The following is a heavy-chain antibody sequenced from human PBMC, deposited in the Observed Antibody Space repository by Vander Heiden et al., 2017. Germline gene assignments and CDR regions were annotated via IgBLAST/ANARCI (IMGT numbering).Heavy chain of an antibody. D-gene: IGHD6-13*01. CDR1: GFTFDDYA. J-gene: IGHJ3*02. Sequence: EVQLVESGGGLVQPGSSLSLSCAASGFTFDDYAMHWVRQAPGKGLEWVSGISWNSGSIGYADSVKGRFTISRDNAKNSLYLQMNSLRAEDTALYYCAKGGQQLVNFAFDIWGQGTMVTVSS. CDR2: ISWNSGSI. V-gene: IGHV3-9*01. CDR3: AKGGQQLVNFAFDI.